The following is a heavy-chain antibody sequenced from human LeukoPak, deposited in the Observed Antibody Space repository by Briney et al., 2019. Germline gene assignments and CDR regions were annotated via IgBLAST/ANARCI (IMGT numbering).Heavy chain of an antibody. CDR2: INSDGSEG. Sequence: QSGGSLRLSCAVSGFTFSGFWMSWSRQAPGKGLEWVASINSDGSEGYYADVVKGRFTISRDNSKTRLYLQMNSLRIEDTAVYYCAKDQQQLAYLFDNWGQGTLVTVSS. V-gene: IGHV3-7*01. J-gene: IGHJ4*02. CDR3: AKDQQQLAYLFDN. CDR1: GFTFSGFW. D-gene: IGHD6-13*01.